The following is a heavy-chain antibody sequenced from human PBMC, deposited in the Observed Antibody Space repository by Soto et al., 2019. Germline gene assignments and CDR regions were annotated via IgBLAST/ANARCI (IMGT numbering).Heavy chain of an antibody. D-gene: IGHD3-10*01. V-gene: IGHV4-34*01. CDR2: INHSGST. CDR3: ARGRVLIWSYYYGSGIKTAFDI. J-gene: IGHJ3*02. CDR1: GGSFSGYY. Sequence: QVQLQQWGAGLLKPSETLSLTCAVYGGSFSGYYWSWIRQPPGKGLGWIGEINHSGSTNYNPSLKSRVTISVDTSKNQFSLKLSSVTAADTAVYYCARGRVLIWSYYYGSGIKTAFDIWGQGTMVTVSS.